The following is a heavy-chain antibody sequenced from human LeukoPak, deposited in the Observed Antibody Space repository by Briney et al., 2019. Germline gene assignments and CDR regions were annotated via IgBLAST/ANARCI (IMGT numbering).Heavy chain of an antibody. D-gene: IGHD3-10*01. CDR1: GGSISSYY. CDR2: IYYSGST. J-gene: IGHJ4*02. Sequence: SETLSLTCTVSGGSISSYYWSWIRQPPGKGLEWIGYIYYSGSTNYNPSLKSRVTISVDTSKNQFSLKLSSVTAADTAVYYCAKGKYGSGSYFNYWGQGTLVTVSS. V-gene: IGHV4-59*08. CDR3: AKGKYGSGSYFNY.